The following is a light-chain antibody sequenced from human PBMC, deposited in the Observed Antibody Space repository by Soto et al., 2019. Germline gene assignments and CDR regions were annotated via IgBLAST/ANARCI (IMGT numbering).Light chain of an antibody. CDR2: GAS. CDR1: QSVSYSY. CDR3: QQYGRSQS. Sequence: EIVLTQSPGTLSLSPGERATLSCRASQSVSYSYLAWYQQKPGQAPRLLIYGASSRATGIPDRFSGSGSGTDFTFTISRLEPEDFAVYYCQQYGRSQSFGQGTKVEIK. J-gene: IGKJ1*01. V-gene: IGKV3-20*01.